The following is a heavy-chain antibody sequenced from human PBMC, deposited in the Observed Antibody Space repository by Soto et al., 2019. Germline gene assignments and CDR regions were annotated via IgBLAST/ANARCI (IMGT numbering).Heavy chain of an antibody. J-gene: IGHJ5*01. D-gene: IGHD1-1*01. V-gene: IGHV4-4*02. CDR3: ARVRQGCSANNCYFDP. CDR1: GGSVRAPDW. Sequence: LSLTCTLSGGSVRAPDWWNWVRQSPDKGLEWIAEVHISGHSNYNPSLRSRVSVSIDSSKNQFYLNLNSVTAADTAIYYCARVRQGCSANNCYFDPWGQGTQVTVSS. CDR2: VHISGHS.